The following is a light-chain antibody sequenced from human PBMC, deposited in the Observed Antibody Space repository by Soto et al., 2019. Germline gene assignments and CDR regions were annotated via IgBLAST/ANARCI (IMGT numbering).Light chain of an antibody. CDR1: QSISSY. J-gene: IGKJ1*01. CDR3: HLSHSTRVV. Sequence: DIQMTQSPSSLSASVGDSVTITCRASQSISSYLNWYQQKSGRAPKLLIYAASASRSGVPSRFSGSGSGTDFTLTISSLQPEDGATYYCHLSHSTRVVFGQGTKVDIK. CDR2: AAS. V-gene: IGKV1-39*01.